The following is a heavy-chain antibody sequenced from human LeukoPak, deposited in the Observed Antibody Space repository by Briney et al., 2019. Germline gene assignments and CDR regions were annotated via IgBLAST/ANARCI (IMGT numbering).Heavy chain of an antibody. D-gene: IGHD3-3*01. CDR1: GFTVSSNY. Sequence: TGGSLRLSCAASGFTVSSNYMTWVRQAPGKGLEWVSVIYSGGSTYYADSVKGRFTISRDNSENTLYLHMNSLRAEDTAVYYCVLYYDYRSGYYTGVEHWGQGTLVTVSS. V-gene: IGHV3-66*02. CDR2: IYSGGST. CDR3: VLYYDYRSGYYTGVEH. J-gene: IGHJ1*01.